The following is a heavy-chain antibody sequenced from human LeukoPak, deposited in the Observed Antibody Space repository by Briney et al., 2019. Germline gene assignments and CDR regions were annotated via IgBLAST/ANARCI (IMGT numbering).Heavy chain of an antibody. D-gene: IGHD3-3*01. J-gene: IGHJ6*02. CDR1: DGSFSGCY. Sequence: SETLSLTCAVYDGSFSGCYWSWLRHPPGKGLEGIGEINHSGSTNYNPSLKSRVTISVDTSKNQFSLKLSSVTAADTAVYYCARVPRTYDFWSENYYYYGMDVWGQGTTVTVSS. V-gene: IGHV4-34*01. CDR3: ARVPRTYDFWSENYYYYGMDV. CDR2: INHSGST.